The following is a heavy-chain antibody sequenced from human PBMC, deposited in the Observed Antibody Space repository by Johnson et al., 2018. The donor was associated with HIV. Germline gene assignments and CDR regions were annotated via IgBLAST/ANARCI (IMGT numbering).Heavy chain of an antibody. D-gene: IGHD2-15*01. CDR3: AKDAYCSGGRCYGFGAFDI. CDR1: GFTFSSYA. J-gene: IGHJ3*02. CDR2: ISGSGGST. Sequence: VQLVESGGGVVRPGGSLRLSCAASGFTFSSYAMSWVRQAPGKGLEWVSTISGSGGSTYYADSVKGRLTISRDNPKNTLYLQMNSLRAEDTAVYYCAKDAYCSGGRCYGFGAFDIWGQGTMVTVSS. V-gene: IGHV3-23*04.